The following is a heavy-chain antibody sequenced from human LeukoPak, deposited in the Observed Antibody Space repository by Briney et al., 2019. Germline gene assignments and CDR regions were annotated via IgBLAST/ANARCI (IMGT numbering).Heavy chain of an antibody. CDR3: ARDYYGSKSSSFDP. CDR1: GYTFTSYD. J-gene: IGHJ5*02. D-gene: IGHD3-10*01. Sequence: ASVKVSCKASGYTFTSYDINWVRQATGQGLEWLGWMNPNSGNTGYAQNFQGRVTMTRDTSIDTAYMELTSLRYEDAAVYYCARDYYGSKSSSFDPWGQGTLVTVSS. CDR2: MNPNSGNT. V-gene: IGHV1-8*01.